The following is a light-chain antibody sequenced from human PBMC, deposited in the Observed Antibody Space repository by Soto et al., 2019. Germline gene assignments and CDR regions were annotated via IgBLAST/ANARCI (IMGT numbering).Light chain of an antibody. CDR1: SSDVGGYNS. J-gene: IGLJ2*01. CDR3: SSYTTRSTLV. V-gene: IGLV2-14*01. Sequence: QSALTQPASVSGSPGQSITISCTGTSSDVGGYNSVSWYQQHPGKPPKLVTFDVTHRPPGISDRFSGSKSANTASLTISGLQAADEAFYYCSSYTTRSTLVFGGGTKLTVL. CDR2: DVT.